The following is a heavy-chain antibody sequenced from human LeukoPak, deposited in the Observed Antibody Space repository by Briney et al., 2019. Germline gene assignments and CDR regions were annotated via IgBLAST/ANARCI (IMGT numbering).Heavy chain of an antibody. CDR1: GGSISSYY. Sequence: SETLSLTCTVSGGSISSYYWSWIRQLPGKGLEWIGYIYYSGSTNYNPSLKSRVTISVDTSKNQFSLRLSSVTAADTAVYYCARGGARGYYYYYMDVWGKGTTVTVSS. V-gene: IGHV4-59*01. J-gene: IGHJ6*03. CDR2: IYYSGST. CDR3: ARGGARGYYYYYMDV. D-gene: IGHD4/OR15-4a*01.